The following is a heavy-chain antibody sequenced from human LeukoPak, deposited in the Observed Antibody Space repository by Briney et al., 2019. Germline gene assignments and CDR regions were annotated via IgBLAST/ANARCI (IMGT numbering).Heavy chain of an antibody. CDR2: IYYSGST. Sequence: SQTLSLTCTVSGGSISSGDYYWSWIRQPPGKGLEWIGYIYYSGSTYYNPSLKSRVTISVDTSKNQLSLKLSSVTAADTAVYYCARVLWGGNYYDSSAPPEYYFDYWGQGTLVTVSS. V-gene: IGHV4-30-4*01. CDR1: GGSISSGDYY. J-gene: IGHJ4*02. D-gene: IGHD3-22*01. CDR3: ARVLWGGNYYDSSAPPEYYFDY.